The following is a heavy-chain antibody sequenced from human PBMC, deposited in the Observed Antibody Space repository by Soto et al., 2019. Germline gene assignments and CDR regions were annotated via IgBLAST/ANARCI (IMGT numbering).Heavy chain of an antibody. V-gene: IGHV3-11*06. J-gene: IGHJ6*02. CDR3: ARAYSSSIPYGMDV. D-gene: IGHD6-6*01. Sequence: GGSLRLSCAASGFTFSYYYMSWIRQSPGKGLEWVSYISSSTSYTNYADSVKGRFTISRDNAKSSLYLQRNSLRAEDTAVYYCARAYSSSIPYGMDVWGQGTTVTVSS. CDR2: ISSSTSYT. CDR1: GFTFSYYY.